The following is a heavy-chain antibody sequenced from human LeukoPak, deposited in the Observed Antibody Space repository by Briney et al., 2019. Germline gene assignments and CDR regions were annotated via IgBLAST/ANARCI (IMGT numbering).Heavy chain of an antibody. CDR1: SGSISSSSYY. J-gene: IGHJ4*02. D-gene: IGHD3-10*01. V-gene: IGHV4-39*07. CDR2: IYYSGST. Sequence: SETLSLTYTVSSGSISSSSYYWGWIRQPPGKGLEWIGSIYYSGSTYYNPSLKSRITISVDTSKNQFSLKLSSVTAADTAVYYCARLPDYYSRHGAPGWGQGTLVTVSS. CDR3: ARLPDYYSRHGAPG.